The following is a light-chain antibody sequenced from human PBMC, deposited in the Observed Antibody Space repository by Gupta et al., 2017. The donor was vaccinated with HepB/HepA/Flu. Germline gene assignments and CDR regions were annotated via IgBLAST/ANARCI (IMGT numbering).Light chain of an antibody. Sequence: EIVLTQSPGTLSMSPGETATLSCRASQSVSSRRLAWYQQKSGQAPRLLIYDTSNRTTGTPHRFSGSGSGTDFTLTISRLEPEDFAVYYCQQYGNSLTTFGQGTKVEI. CDR1: QSVSSRR. CDR2: DTS. J-gene: IGKJ1*01. CDR3: QQYGNSLTT. V-gene: IGKV3-20*01.